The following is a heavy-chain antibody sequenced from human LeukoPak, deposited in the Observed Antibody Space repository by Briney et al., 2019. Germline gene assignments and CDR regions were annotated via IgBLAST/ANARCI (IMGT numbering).Heavy chain of an antibody. CDR1: GYTFTSYG. J-gene: IGHJ3*02. V-gene: IGHV1-18*01. Sequence: GASVKVSCKASGYTFTSYGISWVRQAPGQGLEWMGWISGYNGNTNYAQKLQGRVTMTTDTSTSTAYMELRSLRSDDTAVYYCARGVLRYFDWGALDIWGQGTMVTVSS. D-gene: IGHD3-9*01. CDR3: ARGVLRYFDWGALDI. CDR2: ISGYNGNT.